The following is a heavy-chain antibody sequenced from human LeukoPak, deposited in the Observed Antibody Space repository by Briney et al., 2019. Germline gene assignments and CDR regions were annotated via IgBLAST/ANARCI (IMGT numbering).Heavy chain of an antibody. V-gene: IGHV3-66*01. J-gene: IGHJ4*02. CDR3: ASGIRAFDN. D-gene: IGHD1-26*01. CDR1: GFTVSSTY. Sequence: GGPLRLSCLASGFTVSSTYMSWVRHAPGKALEWVSVTYSGGSTYYADSVKGRCTISRDNSKNTLYLQMNSVRGEDTAVYYCASGIRAFDNWGQGTLVTVSA. CDR2: TYSGGST.